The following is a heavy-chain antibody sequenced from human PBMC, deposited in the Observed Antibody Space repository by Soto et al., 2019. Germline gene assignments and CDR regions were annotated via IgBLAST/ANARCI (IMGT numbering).Heavy chain of an antibody. CDR3: ARGVATNEFDS. CDR1: GGSINIDY. J-gene: IGHJ4*02. CDR2: IFYSGYT. Sequence: PSDTLSLTCTVSGGSINIDYWSWIRQPPGKGLEWIGYIFYSGYTKHDPSLKSRVTISVDTSKNQFSLTLSSVTAADTAVYYCARGVATNEFDSWGQGTLVTVSS. V-gene: IGHV4-59*01. D-gene: IGHD5-12*01.